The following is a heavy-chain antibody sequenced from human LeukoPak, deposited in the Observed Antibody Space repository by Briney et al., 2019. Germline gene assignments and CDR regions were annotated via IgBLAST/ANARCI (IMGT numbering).Heavy chain of an antibody. CDR1: GFTVSSSY. CDR3: ARYSSSGFDY. D-gene: IGHD2-2*01. V-gene: IGHV3-53*01. J-gene: IGHJ4*02. CDR2: IYSGGST. Sequence: PGGSLRLSCAVSGFTVSSSYMTWVRQAPGKGLDWVSLIYSGGSTYYADSVKGRFIISRDNSKNTLYLQMNSLRADDTAVYYCARYSSSGFDYWGQGTLVTVSP.